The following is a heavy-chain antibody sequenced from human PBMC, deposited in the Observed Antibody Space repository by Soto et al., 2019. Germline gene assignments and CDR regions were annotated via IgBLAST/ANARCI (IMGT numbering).Heavy chain of an antibody. CDR3: ARGPGRDYDYYYMDV. CDR1: GFTFSSYG. V-gene: IGHV3-33*01. Sequence: QVQLVESGGGVVQPGRSLRLSCAASGFTFSSYGMHWVRQAPGKGLEWVAVIWYDGSNKYYADSVKGRFTISSDNSKNTLYLQMNSLRAEDTAVYYCARGPGRDYDYYYMDVWGKGTTVTVSS. J-gene: IGHJ6*03. CDR2: IWYDGSNK. D-gene: IGHD3-16*01.